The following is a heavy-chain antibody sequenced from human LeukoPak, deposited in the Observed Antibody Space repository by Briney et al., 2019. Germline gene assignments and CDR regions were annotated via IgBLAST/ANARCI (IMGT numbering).Heavy chain of an antibody. CDR1: GYIFTSYW. Sequence: GESLKISCKGSGYIFTSYWIGWVRQMPGKGLEWMGIIYPGDSDTRYSPSFQGQVTISADKSISTAYLQWSSLKASDTAMYYCAGTYCGGDCSDPLDAFDIWGQGTMVTVSS. CDR2: IYPGDSDT. V-gene: IGHV5-51*01. D-gene: IGHD2-21*02. J-gene: IGHJ3*02. CDR3: AGTYCGGDCSDPLDAFDI.